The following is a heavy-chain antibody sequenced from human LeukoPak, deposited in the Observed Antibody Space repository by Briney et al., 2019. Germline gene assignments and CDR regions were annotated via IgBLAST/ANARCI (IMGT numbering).Heavy chain of an antibody. V-gene: IGHV1-8*01. J-gene: IGHJ4*02. Sequence: ASVKVSCKASGYTFTSYDINWVRQATGQGLEWMGWMNPNSGNTGYAQKLQGRVTMTTDTSTSTAYMELRSLRSDDTAVYYCARGSDYGDYSDYWGQGTLVTVSS. CDR2: MNPNSGNT. D-gene: IGHD4-17*01. CDR1: GYTFTSYD. CDR3: ARGSDYGDYSDY.